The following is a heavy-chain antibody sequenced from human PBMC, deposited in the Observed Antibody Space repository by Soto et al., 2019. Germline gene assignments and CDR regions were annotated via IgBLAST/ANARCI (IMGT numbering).Heavy chain of an antibody. CDR2: IYHSGST. CDR3: ARAGLITIFGVAYGMDV. D-gene: IGHD3-3*01. J-gene: IGHJ6*02. CDR1: GGSISSSNW. V-gene: IGHV4-4*02. Sequence: LSLTCAVSGGSISSSNWWSWVRQPPGKGLEWIGEIYHSGSTNYNPSLKSRVTISVDKSKSQFSLKLSSVNAADTAVYYCARAGLITIFGVAYGMDVWGQGTTVTVSS.